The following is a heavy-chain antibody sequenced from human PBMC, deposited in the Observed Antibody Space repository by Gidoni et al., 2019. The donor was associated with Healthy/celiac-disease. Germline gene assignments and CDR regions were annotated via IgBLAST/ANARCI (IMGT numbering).Heavy chain of an antibody. D-gene: IGHD7-27*01. CDR1: GGSIRRGGYY. V-gene: IGHV4-31*03. CDR2: IYYSGST. J-gene: IGHJ6*02. CDR3: ARAELGIGYYYGMDV. Sequence: QVQLQESGPGLVKPSQTLSLTCTVSGGSIRRGGYYWSWIRQHPGKGLEWIGYIYYSGSTYYNPSLKSRVTISVDTSKNQFSLKLSSVTAADTAVYYCARAELGIGYYYGMDVWGQGTTVTVSS.